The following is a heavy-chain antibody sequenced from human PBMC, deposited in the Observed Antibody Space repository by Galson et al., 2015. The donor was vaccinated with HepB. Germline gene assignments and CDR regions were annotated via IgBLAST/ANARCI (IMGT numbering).Heavy chain of an antibody. CDR2: IYYSGST. Sequence: TLSLTCTVSGGSISSGDYYWSWIRQPPGKGLEWIGYIYYSGSTYYNPSLKSRVTISVDTSKNQFSLRLSSVTAADTAVYYCATFYGSGSFEPFDYWGLGTLVTVSP. D-gene: IGHD3-10*01. J-gene: IGHJ4*02. CDR1: GGSISSGDYY. CDR3: ATFYGSGSFEPFDY. V-gene: IGHV4-30-4*08.